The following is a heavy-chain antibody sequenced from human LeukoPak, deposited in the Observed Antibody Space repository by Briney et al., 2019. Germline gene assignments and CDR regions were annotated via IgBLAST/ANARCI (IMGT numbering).Heavy chain of an antibody. CDR1: GVTFSRYW. V-gene: IGHV3-74*01. J-gene: IGHJ6*02. CDR2: IKNDGSST. CDR3: ARMNGLDV. Sequence: GGSLRLSCAASGVTFSRYWMHWVRQAPRKGLVWVSRIKNDGSSTNYADSVKGRFTISRDNAKNTLYLQMSSLRAEDTAVYYCARMNGLDVWGQGTTVTVSS.